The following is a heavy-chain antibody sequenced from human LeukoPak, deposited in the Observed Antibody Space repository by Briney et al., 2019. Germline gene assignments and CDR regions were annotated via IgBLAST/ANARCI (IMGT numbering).Heavy chain of an antibody. J-gene: IGHJ4*02. V-gene: IGHV3-11*06. Sequence: GGSLRLSCAASGFTFSDYYMSWIRQAPGKGLEWVSYISSSSSYTNYADSVKGRFTISRDNAKKSLYLQMNSLRAEDTAVYYCARTYYYDSSGYYPEAVDYWGQGTLVTVSS. CDR2: ISSSSSYT. CDR3: ARTYYYDSSGYYPEAVDY. D-gene: IGHD3-22*01. CDR1: GFTFSDYY.